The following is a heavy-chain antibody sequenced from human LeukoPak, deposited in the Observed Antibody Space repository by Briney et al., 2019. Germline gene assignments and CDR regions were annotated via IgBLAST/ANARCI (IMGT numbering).Heavy chain of an antibody. CDR1: GFSFSNYG. J-gene: IGHJ4*02. CDR2: VNWNGGST. CDR3: ARVVLSRGERDY. Sequence: PGRSLRLSCVTSGFSFSNYGMHWVRQAPGKGLEWVSGVNWNGGSTGYVDSVKGRFTISRDNAKKFLYLQMNSLRAEDTALYYCARVVLSRGERDYWGQGTLVTVSS. D-gene: IGHD5-24*01. V-gene: IGHV3-20*04.